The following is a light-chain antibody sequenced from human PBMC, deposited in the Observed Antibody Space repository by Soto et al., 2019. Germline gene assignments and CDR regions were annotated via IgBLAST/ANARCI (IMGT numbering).Light chain of an antibody. V-gene: IGLV1-47*01. Sequence: QSVLTQPPSASEIPGQRVTISCSGSSLNIGSNFVYWYQQLPGTAPKVVIYKNNHRPPGVPDRFSGSKSGTSASLAISGLRSEDEASYYCAVWDDSLSGVVFGGGTKLTVL. CDR2: KNN. CDR1: SLNIGSNF. CDR3: AVWDDSLSGVV. J-gene: IGLJ2*01.